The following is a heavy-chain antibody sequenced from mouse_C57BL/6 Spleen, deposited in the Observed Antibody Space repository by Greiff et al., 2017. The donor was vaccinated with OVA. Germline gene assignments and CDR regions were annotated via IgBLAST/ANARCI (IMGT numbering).Heavy chain of an antibody. J-gene: IGHJ2*01. CDR1: GYTFTSYW. CDR2: IHPNSGST. CDR3: ARYGKGSYRFDY. V-gene: IGHV1-64*01. D-gene: IGHD2-1*01. Sequence: QVQLQQPGAELVKPGASVKLSCKASGYTFTSYWMHWVKQRPGQGLEWIGMIHPNSGSTNYNEKFKSKATLTVDKSSSTAYMQLSSLTSEDSAVYYCARYGKGSYRFDYWGQGTTLTVSS.